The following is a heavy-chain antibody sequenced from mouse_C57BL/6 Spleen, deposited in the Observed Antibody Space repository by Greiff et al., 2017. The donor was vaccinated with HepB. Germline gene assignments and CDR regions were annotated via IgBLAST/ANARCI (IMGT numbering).Heavy chain of an antibody. CDR2: INPNNGGT. V-gene: IGHV1-26*01. J-gene: IGHJ3*01. Sequence: VQLQQSGPELVKPGASVKISCKASGYTFTDYYMNWVKQSHGKSLEWIGDINPNNGGTSYNQKFKGKATLTVDKSSSTAYMELRSLTSEDSAVYYCARLYDYDRFAYWGQGTLVTVSA. D-gene: IGHD2-4*01. CDR3: ARLYDYDRFAY. CDR1: GYTFTDYY.